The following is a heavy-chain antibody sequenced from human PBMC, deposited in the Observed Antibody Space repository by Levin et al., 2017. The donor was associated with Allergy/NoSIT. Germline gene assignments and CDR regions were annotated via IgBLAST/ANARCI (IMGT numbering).Heavy chain of an antibody. Sequence: GGSLRLSCAASGFTFSSYEMNWVRQAPGKGLEWVSYISVGGDVMLYADSVKGRFVISRDNAKNSLYLQMNSLRAEDTAVYYCAKIPRSSTVYYYMDVWGKGTTVTVSS. CDR3: AKIPRSSTVYYYMDV. V-gene: IGHV3-48*03. J-gene: IGHJ6*03. CDR1: GFTFSSYE. D-gene: IGHD2-2*01. CDR2: ISVGGDVM.